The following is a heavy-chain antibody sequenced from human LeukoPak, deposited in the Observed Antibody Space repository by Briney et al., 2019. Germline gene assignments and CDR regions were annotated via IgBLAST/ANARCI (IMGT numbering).Heavy chain of an antibody. CDR1: GGSFSGYY. CDR2: INHFGST. CDR3: ARDLDNSGWYVFDY. V-gene: IGHV4-34*01. D-gene: IGHD6-19*01. J-gene: IGHJ4*02. Sequence: SETLSLTCAVYGGSFSGYYWSWIRQPPGKGLEWIGEINHFGSTNYNPSLKSRVTISVDTSKNQFSLKLSSVTAADTAVYYCARDLDNSGWYVFDYWGQGNLVTVSS.